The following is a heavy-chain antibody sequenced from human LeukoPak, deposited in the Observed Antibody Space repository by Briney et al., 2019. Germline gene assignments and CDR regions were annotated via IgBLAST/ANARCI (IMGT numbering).Heavy chain of an antibody. CDR1: GGSISSGSYY. CDR3: ARHTAGPEYFQH. D-gene: IGHD2-21*02. V-gene: IGHV4-39*01. Sequence: SETLSLTCTVSGGSISSGSYYWGWIRQPPGKGLEWIGSIYYSGSTYYNPSLKSRVTISVDTSKNQFSLKLSSVTAADTAVYYCARHTAGPEYFQHWGQGTLVTVSS. J-gene: IGHJ1*01. CDR2: IYYSGST.